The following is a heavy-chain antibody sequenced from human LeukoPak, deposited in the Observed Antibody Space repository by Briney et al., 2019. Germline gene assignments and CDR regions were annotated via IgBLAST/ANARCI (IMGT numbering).Heavy chain of an antibody. CDR2: ISYDGSSE. V-gene: IGHV3-30-3*01. CDR1: GFTFSRYA. CDR3: ARGIGYSTPYYFDS. Sequence: PGRSLRLSCAASGFTFSRYAMHWVRQAPGKGLEWVAVISYDGSSEYYADSVKGRCTISRDNSKNTLDLQMNSLRAEDTAVYYCARGIGYSTPYYFDSWGQGTLVTVSS. D-gene: IGHD5-18*01. J-gene: IGHJ4*02.